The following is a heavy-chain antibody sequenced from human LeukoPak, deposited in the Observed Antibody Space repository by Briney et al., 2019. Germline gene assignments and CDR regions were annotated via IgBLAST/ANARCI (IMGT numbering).Heavy chain of an antibody. D-gene: IGHD6-13*01. CDR3: ASDTAALEF. Sequence: GGSLRLSCAASGFTFSSYSMNWVRQAPGKGLEWVANIKEDGSEKYYVDSVKGRFTISRDNAEKSLYLQMNSLRAEDAAVYYCASDTAALEFWGQGTLVTVSS. J-gene: IGHJ4*02. CDR1: GFTFSSYS. V-gene: IGHV3-7*01. CDR2: IKEDGSEK.